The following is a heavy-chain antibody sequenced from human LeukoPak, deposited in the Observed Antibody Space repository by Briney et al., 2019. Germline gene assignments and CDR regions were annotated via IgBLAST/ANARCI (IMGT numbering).Heavy chain of an antibody. CDR3: ARDSWIQVWTQIDY. Sequence: GGSLRLSCAASGFTFSSYEMNWVRQAPGKGLEWVSYLSSSGSTIYYADSVKGRFTISRDNAKNSLYLQMNSLRAEDTAVYYCARDSWIQVWTQIDYWGQGTLVTVSS. CDR1: GFTFSSYE. D-gene: IGHD5-18*01. CDR2: LSSSGSTI. J-gene: IGHJ4*02. V-gene: IGHV3-48*03.